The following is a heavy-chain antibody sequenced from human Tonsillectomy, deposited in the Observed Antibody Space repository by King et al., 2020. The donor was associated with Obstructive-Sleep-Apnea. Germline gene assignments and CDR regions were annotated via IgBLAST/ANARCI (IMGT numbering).Heavy chain of an antibody. Sequence: VQLVESGGGVVQPGRSLRLSCAASGFTFISYAMHWVRQAPGKGLEWVAVRSYDGSNKYYEDSVKGRFTISRDNSKNTLYLQMNSLRAEDTAVYYCAREHYDSAFDIWGQGTMVTVSS. J-gene: IGHJ3*02. D-gene: IGHD3-22*01. CDR1: GFTFISYA. CDR3: AREHYDSAFDI. CDR2: RSYDGSNK. V-gene: IGHV3-30*04.